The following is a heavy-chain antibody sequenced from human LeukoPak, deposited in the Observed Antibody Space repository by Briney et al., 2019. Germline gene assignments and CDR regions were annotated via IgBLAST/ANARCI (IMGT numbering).Heavy chain of an antibody. V-gene: IGHV3-15*01. CDR2: IKSKTDGGTT. CDR3: TTGPEALSRY. Sequence: PGGSLRLSCAASGFTVSSNCMNWVRQAPGKGLEWVGRIKSKTDGGTTDYAAPVKGRFTISRDDSKNTLYLQMNSLKTEDTAVYYCTTGPEALSRYWGQGTLVTVSS. CDR1: GFTVSSNC. J-gene: IGHJ4*02. D-gene: IGHD3-16*01.